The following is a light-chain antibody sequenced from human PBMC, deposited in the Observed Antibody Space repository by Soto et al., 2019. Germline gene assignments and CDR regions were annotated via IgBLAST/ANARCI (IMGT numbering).Light chain of an antibody. CDR2: AAS. CDR3: QQSYNTPRT. J-gene: IGKJ1*01. CDR1: QSVNSN. V-gene: IGKV3-15*01. Sequence: EIVMTQSPATLSVSPGERATLSCRASQSVNSNLAWYQQKPGQAPRLLIYAASTRATGIPARFSGSGSGTDFTLTISSLQPEDFATYYCQQSYNTPRTFGQGTKVDIK.